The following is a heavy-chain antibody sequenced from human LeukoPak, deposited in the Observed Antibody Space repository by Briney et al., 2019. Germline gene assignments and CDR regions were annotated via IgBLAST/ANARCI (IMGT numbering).Heavy chain of an antibody. CDR2: IYYSGST. V-gene: IGHV4-59*01. CDR3: ARGTPGPYYFDY. Sequence: KPSETLSLTCTVSGGSISTYYWSWIRQPPGKGLEWIGYIYYSGSTNYNPSLKSRVTISVDTSQNQFSLKLSSVTAADTAVYYCARGTPGPYYFDYWGQGTLVTVSS. J-gene: IGHJ4*02. CDR1: GGSISTYY.